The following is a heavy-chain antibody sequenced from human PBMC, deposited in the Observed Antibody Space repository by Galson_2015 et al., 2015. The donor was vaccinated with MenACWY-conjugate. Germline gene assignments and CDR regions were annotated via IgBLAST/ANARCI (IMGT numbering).Heavy chain of an antibody. CDR2: TYYRSKWIN. CDR1: GDSVSSNSGA. D-gene: IGHD6-13*01. J-gene: IGHJ5*02. Sequence: CAISGDSVSSNSGAWNWIRQSPSRGLEWLGRTYYRSKWINDYAVSEKGRITINPDTSKNQFSLQLNSVTPEDTAVYYCASGTAAAGFRAWGQGALVTVSS. CDR3: ASGTAAAGFRA. V-gene: IGHV6-1*01.